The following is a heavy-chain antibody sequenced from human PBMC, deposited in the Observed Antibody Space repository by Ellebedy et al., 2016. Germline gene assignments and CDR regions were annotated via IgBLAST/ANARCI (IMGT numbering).Heavy chain of an antibody. D-gene: IGHD1-14*01. Sequence: GESLKISCVVSGFSVSSNYLSWVRQAPGKGLEWVSVIYAGGSTFYADSVKGRFTISRDNTKNTLYLQMNNLRAEETAVYYCARGNGVPGPEPLDYWGQGTLVTVSS. J-gene: IGHJ4*02. V-gene: IGHV3-66*01. CDR3: ARGNGVPGPEPLDY. CDR1: GFSVSSNY. CDR2: IYAGGST.